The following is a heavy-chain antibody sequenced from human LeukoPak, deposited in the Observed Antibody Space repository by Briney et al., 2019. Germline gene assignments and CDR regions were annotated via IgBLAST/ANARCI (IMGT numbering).Heavy chain of an antibody. Sequence: GGSLRLSCAASGFIFSNYVMHWVRQAPGKGLEWVAFIRYDGSNKYYAGSVKGRFTISRDNAKNSLYLQMNSLRAEDTAVYYCARGGQYGMDVWGQGTTVTVSS. CDR3: ARGGQYGMDV. V-gene: IGHV3-30*02. CDR2: IRYDGSNK. CDR1: GFIFSNYV. J-gene: IGHJ6*02.